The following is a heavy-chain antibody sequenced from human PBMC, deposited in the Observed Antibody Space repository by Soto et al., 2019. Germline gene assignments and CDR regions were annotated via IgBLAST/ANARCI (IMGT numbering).Heavy chain of an antibody. CDR2: ISGSSSPT. CDR3: ARASDYGMDV. D-gene: IGHD2-2*01. CDR1: GFAFRTSP. J-gene: IGHJ6*02. V-gene: IGHV3-48*02. Sequence: GSLRLACAASGFAFRTSPMNWVRQAPGRGLEWISYISGSSSPTYYADSVKGRFTISRDNAKNSLYLQMNSLRDEDTAVYYCARASDYGMDVWGQGTTVTVYS.